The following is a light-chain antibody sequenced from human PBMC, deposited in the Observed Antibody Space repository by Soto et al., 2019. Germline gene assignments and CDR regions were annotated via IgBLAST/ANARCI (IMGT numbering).Light chain of an antibody. CDR1: QRISSY. Sequence: DIQMTQSPSSLSASVGNRVTITCRASQRISSYLNWYQQKPGKAPKLLMYVASSLQSGVPSRFSGSGSGTDFTLTISSLQPEDSATYYCQQSYGNPPTFGQGTRLEI. V-gene: IGKV1-39*01. J-gene: IGKJ5*01. CDR2: VAS. CDR3: QQSYGNPPT.